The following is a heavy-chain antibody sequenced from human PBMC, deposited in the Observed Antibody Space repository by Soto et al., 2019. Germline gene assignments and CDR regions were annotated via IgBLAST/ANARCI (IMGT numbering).Heavy chain of an antibody. Sequence: GGSLRLSCAASGFTFDDYAMHWVRQVPGKGLERVSGINWNSGSIGYGDSVKGRFAISRDNAKNALHPQMNSLSAEDTAFYYCVKDESINWYSGHFRHWGQGTLVTVSS. D-gene: IGHD6-13*01. V-gene: IGHV3-9*01. CDR1: GFTFDDYA. CDR2: INWNSGSI. CDR3: VKDESINWYSGHFRH. J-gene: IGHJ1*01.